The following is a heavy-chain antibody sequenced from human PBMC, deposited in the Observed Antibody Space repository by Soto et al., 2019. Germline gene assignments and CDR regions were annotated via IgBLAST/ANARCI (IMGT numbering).Heavy chain of an antibody. CDR1: GFTFSSYA. CDR2: ISGSGGST. CDR3: AKDMGLRYFDWLHPPYYDSMDV. V-gene: IGHV3-23*01. D-gene: IGHD3-9*01. J-gene: IGHJ6*02. Sequence: GGSLRLSCAASGFTFSSYAMSWVRQAPGKWLEWVSAISGSGGSTYYADSVKGRFTISRDNSKNTLYLQMNSLRAEDTAVYYCAKDMGLRYFDWLHPPYYDSMDVWGHGTTVTF.